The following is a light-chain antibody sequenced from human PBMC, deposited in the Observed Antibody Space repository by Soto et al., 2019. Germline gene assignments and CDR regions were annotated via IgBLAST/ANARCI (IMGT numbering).Light chain of an antibody. CDR2: AAS. Sequence: DIQMTQSPSSVSAPVGDRVTISCRASQDIDKWLAWYQQKPGKAPKLLISAASTLQSGVPSRFSGSGSGTDFTLTITSLQTDDFGTYHCQQYDVHPKTFGQGTKVDIK. J-gene: IGKJ1*01. CDR1: QDIDKW. CDR3: QQYDVHPKT. V-gene: IGKV1-12*01.